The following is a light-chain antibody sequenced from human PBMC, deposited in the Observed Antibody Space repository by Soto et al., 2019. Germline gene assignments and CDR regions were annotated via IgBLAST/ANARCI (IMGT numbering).Light chain of an antibody. CDR3: QSYDSSLSGSV. J-gene: IGLJ1*01. V-gene: IGLV1-40*01. CDR1: SSNIGANYD. Sequence: QSALTQPPSVSGAPGQRVTISCTGSSSNIGANYDVHWYQQLPGTAPKLLIYGNSNRPSGVPDRFSGSNFGTSASLAITGLQAEDEADYYCQSYDSSLSGSVLGTGTKVTVL. CDR2: GNS.